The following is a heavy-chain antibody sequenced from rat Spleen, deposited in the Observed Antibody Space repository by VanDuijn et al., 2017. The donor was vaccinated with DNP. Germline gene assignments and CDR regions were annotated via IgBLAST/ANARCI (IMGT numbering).Heavy chain of an antibody. V-gene: IGHV5S10*01. J-gene: IGHJ2*01. CDR3: VRWNSGHFDY. CDR1: GFTFSDYN. D-gene: IGHD4-3*01. Sequence: EVQLVESGGGLVQPGRSLKLSCAASGFTFSDYNMAWVRQAPKMGLEWVATIIYDASGTYYRDSVKGRFTISRDNTENTQYLQMDSVGSEDTATYYCVRWNSGHFDYWGQGVMVTVSS. CDR2: IIYDASGT.